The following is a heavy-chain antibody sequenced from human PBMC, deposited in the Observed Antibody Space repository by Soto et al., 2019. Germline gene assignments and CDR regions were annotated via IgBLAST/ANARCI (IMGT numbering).Heavy chain of an antibody. J-gene: IGHJ3*02. CDR2: ISSSSSYI. V-gene: IGHV3-21*01. CDR3: ARVVGSWSGAFDI. CDR1: GFTFSSYS. Sequence: EVQLVESGGGLVKPGGSLRLSCAASGFTFSSYSMNWVRQAPGKGLEWVSSISSSSSYIYYADSVKGRFTISRDNAKNSLYLQMNSLRAEDTAVDYCARVVGSWSGAFDIWGQGTMVTVSS. D-gene: IGHD6-13*01.